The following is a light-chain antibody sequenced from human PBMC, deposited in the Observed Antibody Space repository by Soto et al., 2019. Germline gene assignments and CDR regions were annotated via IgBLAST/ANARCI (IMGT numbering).Light chain of an antibody. V-gene: IGKV3-15*01. CDR2: GAS. CDR1: QSVATN. J-gene: IGKJ4*01. CDR3: QQFSSYPLT. Sequence: EAVLTQSPATLSVFPGERATLSCRASQSVATNLAWYQQRPGQAPRLLIYGASKRAIGLPDRFSGGGSGTDFTLTISRLEPEDFAVYYCQQFSSYPLTFGGGTKVDIK.